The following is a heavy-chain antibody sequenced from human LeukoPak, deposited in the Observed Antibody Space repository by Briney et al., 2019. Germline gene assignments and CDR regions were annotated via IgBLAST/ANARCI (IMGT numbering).Heavy chain of an antibody. J-gene: IGHJ6*03. D-gene: IGHD6-6*01. CDR1: GGPFSSYA. Sequence: SVKVSCKASGGPFSSYAFTWVRQAPGQGLEWMGGIIPIFATANYAQKFQGRVTMTRDTSTSTVYMELSSLRSEDTAVYYCARDGYSSSGYYYMDVWGKGTTVTVSS. V-gene: IGHV1-69*05. CDR2: IIPIFATA. CDR3: ARDGYSSSGYYYMDV.